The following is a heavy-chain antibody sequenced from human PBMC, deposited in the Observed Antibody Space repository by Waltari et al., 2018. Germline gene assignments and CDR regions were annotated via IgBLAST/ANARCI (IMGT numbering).Heavy chain of an antibody. CDR3: ARDVLHSAPSFSDS. V-gene: IGHV1-18*01. J-gene: IGHJ1*01. D-gene: IGHD2-15*01. CDR2: ISAYSDKT. CDR1: GYAFMSFG. Sequence: QVQLVQPAAEVEKPGAPVKVSCKDSGYAFMSFGFNWVRQAPGQGLEWMGWISAYSDKTEFAQKFQDRVTLTTDTSTSTAYMELTSLRSDDTALYYCARDVLHSAPSFSDSWGQGTLVTVSS.